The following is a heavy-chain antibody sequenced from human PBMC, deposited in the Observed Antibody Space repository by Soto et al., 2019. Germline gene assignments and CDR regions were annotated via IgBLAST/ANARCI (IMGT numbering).Heavy chain of an antibody. V-gene: IGHV4-61*01. CDR1: GGSVSSGNYY. CDR2: IDYSGST. Sequence: PSETLSLTCTVSGGSVSSGNYYWSWIRQPPGKGLEWIGYIDYSGSTNYNPSLKSRVTISVDTSKNQFSLKLSSVTAADTAVYYCARDCGGDCYSNRFDYWGQGTLVTVSS. D-gene: IGHD2-21*02. CDR3: ARDCGGDCYSNRFDY. J-gene: IGHJ4*02.